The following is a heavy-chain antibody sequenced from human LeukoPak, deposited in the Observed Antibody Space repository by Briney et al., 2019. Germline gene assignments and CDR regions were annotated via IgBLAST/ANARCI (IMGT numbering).Heavy chain of an antibody. D-gene: IGHD6-13*01. CDR1: GFSFRSYA. Sequence: PGGSLRLSCAASGFSFRSYAMSWVRQAPGEGLEWVSGISGDGGSTQFADPVQGRFTISRDNSKNTLYLQMNSVRAEDTAIYHCAKEGSWSNDAFNVWGQGTMVTVSS. CDR3: AKEGSWSNDAFNV. V-gene: IGHV3-23*01. J-gene: IGHJ3*01. CDR2: ISGDGGST.